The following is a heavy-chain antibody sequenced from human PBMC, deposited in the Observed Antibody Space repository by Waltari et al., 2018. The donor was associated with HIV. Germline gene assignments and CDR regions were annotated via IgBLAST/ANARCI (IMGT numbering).Heavy chain of an antibody. Sequence: QVQLQESGPGVVKPSETLSLTCPVSASSISRGYHLGWIRQSPGKGLEWIGSIYRSGTTYYNPSLKSRVTISVNMSKNQFSLKLTSMTAADTALYYCARDQDYYDSSGYTCYAFDMWGPGTMVTVSS. J-gene: IGHJ3*02. CDR3: ARDQDYYDSSGYTCYAFDM. CDR2: IYRSGTT. V-gene: IGHV4-38-2*02. D-gene: IGHD3-22*01. CDR1: ASSISRGYH.